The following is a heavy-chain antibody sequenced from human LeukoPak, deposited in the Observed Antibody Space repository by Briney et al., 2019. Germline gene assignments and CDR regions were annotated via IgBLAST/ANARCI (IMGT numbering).Heavy chain of an antibody. V-gene: IGHV5-51*01. CDR2: IYPGDSDT. Sequence: GESLKISCKGSGYSFTSYWIGWVRQMPGTGLEWMGIIYPGDSDTRYSPSFQGQVTISADKSISTAYLQRTSLKASDTAMYYCARVTSSGWYGDYWGQATVLTVSS. D-gene: IGHD6-19*01. CDR1: GYSFTSYW. CDR3: ARVTSSGWYGDY. J-gene: IGHJ4*02.